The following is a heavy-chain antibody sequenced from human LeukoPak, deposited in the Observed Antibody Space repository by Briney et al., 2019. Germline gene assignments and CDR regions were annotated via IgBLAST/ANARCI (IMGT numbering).Heavy chain of an antibody. J-gene: IGHJ4*02. CDR2: ISGSGGST. D-gene: IGHD2-2*01. CDR3: AKLLSSTYVKSPSDY. CDR1: GFTFSSYA. Sequence: GSLRLFCAASGFTFSSYAMSWVRQAPGKGLEWVSVISGSGGSTYYADSVKGRFTISRDNSKNTLYLQMNSLRAEDTAVYYCAKLLSSTYVKSPSDYWGQGTLVTVSS. V-gene: IGHV3-23*01.